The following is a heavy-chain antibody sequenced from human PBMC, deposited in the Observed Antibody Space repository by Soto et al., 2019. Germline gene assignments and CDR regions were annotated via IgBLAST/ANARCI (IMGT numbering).Heavy chain of an antibody. V-gene: IGHV1-18*01. Sequence: QVHLVQSGAEVKRPGASVTVSCKASAYTSTLYGITWVRQAPGQGLEWMGGIRAHNGETKFARKFQDRVTMTTDPTPSTGFLDLGTLDSGDTGGYYCAAAFGPSGWFDYLGQGTPVTVPP. CDR3: AAAFGPSGWFDY. CDR2: IRAHNGET. D-gene: IGHD6-19*01. CDR1: AYTSTLYG. J-gene: IGHJ4*02.